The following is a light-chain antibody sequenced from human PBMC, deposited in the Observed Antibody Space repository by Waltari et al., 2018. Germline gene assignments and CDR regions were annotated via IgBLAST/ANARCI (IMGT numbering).Light chain of an antibody. CDR3: QQYNSAPRT. J-gene: IGKJ1*01. Sequence: DIQMTQSPSSLSASVGDRVTITCRASQGISRYLAWYQQKPGTAPNLLIYEASNLQSGVPSRFSGSGSGTDCTLTITNLRPEDFAIYYCQQYNSAPRTFGQGTKVEIK. V-gene: IGKV1-12*01. CDR1: QGISRY. CDR2: EAS.